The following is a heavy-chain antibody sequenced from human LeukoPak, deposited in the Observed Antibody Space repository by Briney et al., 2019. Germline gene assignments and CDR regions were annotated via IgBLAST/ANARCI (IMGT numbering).Heavy chain of an antibody. CDR2: ISGSGGTT. D-gene: IGHD5-12*01. CDR1: GFTFSSYA. V-gene: IGHV3-23*01. Sequence: GGSPRLSCAASGFTFSSYAMSWVRQAPGKGLEWVSGISGSGGTTYYADSVKGRFTISRDNSKNTLYLQMNSLRAEDTAKYYCAKSLIVATTRGDYFDYWGQGTLVTVSS. J-gene: IGHJ4*02. CDR3: AKSLIVATTRGDYFDY.